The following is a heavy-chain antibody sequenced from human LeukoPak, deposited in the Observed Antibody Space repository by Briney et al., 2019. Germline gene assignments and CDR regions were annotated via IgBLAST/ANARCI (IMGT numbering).Heavy chain of an antibody. CDR2: IYYSGST. J-gene: IGHJ5*02. CDR3: ARVHITMVRGVSGWFDP. V-gene: IGHV4-61*01. D-gene: IGHD3-10*01. CDR1: GGSVSSNIYY. Sequence: PSETLSLTCTVSGGSVSSNIYYWSWIRQPPGKGLEWIGYIYYSGSTNYNPSFKSRVTISVDTPKNQFSLKLTSVTAADTAVYYCARVHITMVRGVSGWFDPWGQGTLVTVSS.